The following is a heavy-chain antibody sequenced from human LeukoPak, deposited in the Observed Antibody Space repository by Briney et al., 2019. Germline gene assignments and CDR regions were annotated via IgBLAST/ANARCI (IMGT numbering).Heavy chain of an antibody. CDR1: GFTFDDYA. V-gene: IGHV3-9*01. CDR2: VTWNSNAR. CDR3: AKDRAATYYYGMDV. J-gene: IGHJ6*02. D-gene: IGHD1-26*01. Sequence: GGSLRLSCAASGFTFDDYALHWVRQAPGKGLEWVAGVTWNSNARGYADSVKGRFTITRDNAKNSLYLQMNSLRAEDTALYYCAKDRAATYYYGMDVRGQGTTVTVS.